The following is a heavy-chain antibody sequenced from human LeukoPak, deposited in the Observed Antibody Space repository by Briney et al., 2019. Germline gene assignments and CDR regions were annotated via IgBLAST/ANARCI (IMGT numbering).Heavy chain of an antibody. CDR1: GYTLTGYY. CDR3: ARVGYSSSSKEFDY. CDR2: INPNSGGT. Sequence: GASVKVSCKASGYTLTGYYMHWVRQAPGQGLEWMGRINPNSGGTNYAQKFQGRVTMTRDTSISTAYMELSRLRSDDTAVYYCARVGYSSSSKEFDYWGQGTLVTVSS. D-gene: IGHD6-6*01. J-gene: IGHJ4*02. V-gene: IGHV1-2*06.